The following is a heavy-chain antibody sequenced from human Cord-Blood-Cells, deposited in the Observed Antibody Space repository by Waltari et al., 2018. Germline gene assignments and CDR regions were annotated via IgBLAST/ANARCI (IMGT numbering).Heavy chain of an antibody. CDR1: GGTFSSYA. CDR2: IIPIFGTA. J-gene: IGHJ4*02. Sequence: QVQLVQSGAEVKKPGSSVKVSCKASGGTFSSYAISWVRQAPGQGLEWMGGIIPIFGTANYAQKFQGRVTITADKSTSTAYMELSSLRSEYTAVYYCARDRDGSGSYYNYYFDYWGQGTLVTVSS. V-gene: IGHV1-69*06. D-gene: IGHD3-10*01. CDR3: ARDRDGSGSYYNYYFDY.